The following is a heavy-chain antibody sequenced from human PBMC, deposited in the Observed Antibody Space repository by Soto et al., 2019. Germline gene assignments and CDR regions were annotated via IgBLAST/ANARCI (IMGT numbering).Heavy chain of an antibody. J-gene: IGHJ6*02. CDR1: GGTFSSYA. Sequence: GASVKVSCKASGGTFSSYAISWVRQAPGQGLEWMGGIIPIFGTANYAQKFQGRVTITADKSTSTAYMELSSLRSEDTAVYYCARVRRTTVVTTYYYGMDVWGQGTTVTVSS. D-gene: IGHD4-17*01. V-gene: IGHV1-69*06. CDR2: IIPIFGTA. CDR3: ARVRRTTVVTTYYYGMDV.